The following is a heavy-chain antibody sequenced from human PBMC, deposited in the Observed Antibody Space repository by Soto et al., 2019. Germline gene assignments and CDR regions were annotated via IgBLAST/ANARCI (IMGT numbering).Heavy chain of an antibody. J-gene: IGHJ6*02. CDR1: GGFFSGYY. V-gene: IGHV4-34*01. CDR2: INHSGST. D-gene: IGHD3-3*01. CDR3: ARGLRFLEWFYGMDV. Sequence: SETLSLTCAVYGGFFSGYYWSWIRQPPGKGLEWIGEINHSGSTNYNPSLKSRVTISVDTSTNQFCLKLSSVTAADTAVYYCARGLRFLEWFYGMDVWGQGTTVTVSS.